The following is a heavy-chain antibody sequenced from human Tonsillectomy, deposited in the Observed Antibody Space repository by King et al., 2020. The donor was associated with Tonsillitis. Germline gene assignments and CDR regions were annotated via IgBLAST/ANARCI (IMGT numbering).Heavy chain of an antibody. CDR2: IRSTPYSGTA. Sequence: VQLVESGGELVRPGRSLRLSCATSGFAFGDYAMTWLRQAPGKGLEWVGFIRSTPYSGTADYAASVKGRFFMSRDDSRRIVYLQMNDLKTDDTGVYFCTRGPVLNDNGDNDDAFDVWGRGTLVTVSS. CDR3: TRGPVLNDNGDNDDAFDV. CDR1: GFAFGDYA. D-gene: IGHD4-17*01. V-gene: IGHV3-49*03. J-gene: IGHJ3*01.